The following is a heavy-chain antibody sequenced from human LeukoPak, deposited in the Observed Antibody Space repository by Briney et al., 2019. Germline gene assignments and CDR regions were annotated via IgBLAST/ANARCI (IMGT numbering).Heavy chain of an antibody. CDR3: ARLRFDFWSGYTHPYFDY. CDR1: GGSISSCSYS. D-gene: IGHD3-3*01. V-gene: IGHV4-39*01. CDR2: IYYSGTT. Sequence: SSETLSLTCTVSGGSISSCSYSWGWIRQPPGKGLEWIGSIYYSGTTYYNPSLKSRVTISVDTSKIQFSLKLSSVAATDTAVYFCARLRFDFWSGYTHPYFDYWGQGTLVTVSS. J-gene: IGHJ4*02.